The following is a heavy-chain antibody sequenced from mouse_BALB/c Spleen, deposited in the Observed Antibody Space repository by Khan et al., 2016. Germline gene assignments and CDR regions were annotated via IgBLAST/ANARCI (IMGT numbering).Heavy chain of an antibody. J-gene: IGHJ1*01. CDR2: ISYDGSN. V-gene: IGHV3-6*02. Sequence: EVQLQESGPGLVKPSQSLSLTCSVTGYSITSGYYWNWIRQFPGNKLERMGYISYDGSNNYNPSLKNRISITRDTSKNQFFLKLNSVTTEDTATYYCASNWEGWYFDVWGAVTTVTVSS. CDR1: GYSITSGYY. D-gene: IGHD4-1*01. CDR3: ASNWEGWYFDV.